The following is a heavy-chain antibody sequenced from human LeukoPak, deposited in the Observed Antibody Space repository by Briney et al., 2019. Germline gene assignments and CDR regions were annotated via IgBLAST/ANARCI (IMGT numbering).Heavy chain of an antibody. Sequence: GGSLRLSCAASGFTFSDNYMTWVRQAPGKGLEWLSYISGNGGVIQYADSVKGRFTISRDNAKNSLYLQMNSLRAEDTAVYYCARLHYGGNSYFDYWGQGTLVTVSS. CDR1: GFTFSDNY. D-gene: IGHD4-23*01. CDR2: ISGNGGVI. J-gene: IGHJ4*02. V-gene: IGHV3-11*01. CDR3: ARLHYGGNSYFDY.